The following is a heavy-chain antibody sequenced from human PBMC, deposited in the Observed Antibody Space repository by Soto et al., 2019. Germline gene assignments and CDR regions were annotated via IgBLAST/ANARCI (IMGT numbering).Heavy chain of an antibody. J-gene: IGHJ4*02. CDR2: IYWDDDK. CDR3: AHTATKYCSGGSCYWFDY. D-gene: IGHD2-15*01. Sequence: SGPTLVNPTQTLTLTCTFSGFSLSTSGVGVGWIRQPPGKALEWLALIYWDDDKRYSPSLKSRLTITKDTSKNQVVLTMTNMDPVDTATYYCAHTATKYCSGGSCYWFDYWGQGTLVTVSS. CDR1: GFSLSTSGVG. V-gene: IGHV2-5*02.